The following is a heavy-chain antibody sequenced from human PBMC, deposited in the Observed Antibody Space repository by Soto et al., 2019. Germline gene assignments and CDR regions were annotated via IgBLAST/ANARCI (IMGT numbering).Heavy chain of an antibody. CDR1: GFSLSTSGVG. D-gene: IGHD2-15*01. CDR3: AHSPTRRWSLTYYFDY. CDR2: IYWNDDK. V-gene: IGHV2-5*01. J-gene: IGHJ4*02. Sequence: QITLKESGPTLVKPTQTLTLTCTFSGFSLSTSGVGVGWIRQPPGKALEWLALIYWNDDKRYSPSLKSRLTITKDTSKNQVVLTMTNMDPVDTATYYCAHSPTRRWSLTYYFDYWGQGTLVTVSS.